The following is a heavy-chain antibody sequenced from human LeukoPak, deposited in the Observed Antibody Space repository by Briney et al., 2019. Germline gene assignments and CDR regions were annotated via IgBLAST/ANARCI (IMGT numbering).Heavy chain of an antibody. CDR3: ARDSPGYSGYDSGY. Sequence: SVKVSCKASGGTFSSYAISWVRQAPGQGLEWMGRIIPILGIANYAQKFQGRVTITADKSTSTAYMELSSLRSEDTAVYYCARDSPGYSGYDSGYWGQGTLVTVSS. D-gene: IGHD5-12*01. CDR1: GGTFSSYA. J-gene: IGHJ4*02. CDR2: IIPILGIA. V-gene: IGHV1-69*04.